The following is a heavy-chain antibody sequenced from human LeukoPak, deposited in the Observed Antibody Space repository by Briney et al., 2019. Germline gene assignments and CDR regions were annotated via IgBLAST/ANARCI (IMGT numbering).Heavy chain of an antibody. CDR2: IHYSGST. Sequence: SETLSLTCTVSGGSISRYYWNWIRQPPGERLEWIGWIHYSGSTAYNPSLESRVTMSVDTSKNHISLKMTSVTAADTATYYCARFIPWAFDIWGQGTMVTVSS. J-gene: IGHJ3*02. CDR1: GGSISRYY. V-gene: IGHV4-59*01. D-gene: IGHD2-21*01. CDR3: ARFIPWAFDI.